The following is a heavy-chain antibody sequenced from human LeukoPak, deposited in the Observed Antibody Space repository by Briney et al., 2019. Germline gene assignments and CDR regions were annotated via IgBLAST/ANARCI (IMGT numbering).Heavy chain of an antibody. CDR1: GGSISSYY. CDR2: IYYSGST. D-gene: IGHD5-18*01. CDR3: ARTTEGGYTYGYFYYYYMDV. V-gene: IGHV4-59*01. Sequence: SETLSLTCTVSGGSISSYYWSWIRQPPGKGLEWIGYIYYSGSTNYKSSLKSRVTISVDTSKNQFSLKLRSVTAADTAGYYCARTTEGGYTYGYFYYYYMDVWGKGTTVTISS. J-gene: IGHJ6*03.